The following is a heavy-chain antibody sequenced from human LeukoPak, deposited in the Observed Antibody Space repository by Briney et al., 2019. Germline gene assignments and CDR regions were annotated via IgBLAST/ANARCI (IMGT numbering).Heavy chain of an antibody. CDR2: INPNSGGT. CDR3: ARVPPSSDSFDY. J-gene: IGHJ4*02. V-gene: IGHV1-2*02. D-gene: IGHD3-10*01. Sequence: ASVKVSCKASGYTFTGYYMHWVRQAPGQGLEWMGWINPNSGGTNYAQKFQGRVTMTRDTSISTAYMELSRLRSDDTDVYYCARVPPSSDSFDYWGQGTLVTVSS. CDR1: GYTFTGYY.